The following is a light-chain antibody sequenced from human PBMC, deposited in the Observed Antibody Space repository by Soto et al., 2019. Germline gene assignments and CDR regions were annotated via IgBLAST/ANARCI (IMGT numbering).Light chain of an antibody. CDR1: QSVGTS. Sequence: DIVLTQSPATLSLSPGERASLSCRASQSVGTSLAWYQQRPGQAPRLLLSAASTRATGIPARFSGSGTGTDFTLTISGLQPEDVAVYYCQQRVNWSPRDTFGQGTKLEIK. J-gene: IGKJ2*01. CDR2: AAS. V-gene: IGKV3-11*01. CDR3: QQRVNWSPRDT.